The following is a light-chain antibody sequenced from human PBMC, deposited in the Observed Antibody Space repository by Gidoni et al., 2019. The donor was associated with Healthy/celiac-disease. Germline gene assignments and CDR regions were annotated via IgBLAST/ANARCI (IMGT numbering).Light chain of an antibody. V-gene: IGKV4-1*01. J-gene: IGKJ2*01. CDR1: QSVLYSSNNKNY. CDR2: WAS. CDR3: QQYYSTPYT. Sequence: DIGMTQSPDSLAVSLGERATINCKSSQSVLYSSNNKNYLAWYQQKPVQPPKLLIYWASTRESGVPDRFSGSGSGTDFTLTISSLQAEDVAVYYCQQYYSTPYTFXXXTKLEIK.